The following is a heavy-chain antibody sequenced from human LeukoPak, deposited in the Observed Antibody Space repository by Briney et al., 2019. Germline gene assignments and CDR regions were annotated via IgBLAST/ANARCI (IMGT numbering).Heavy chain of an antibody. CDR1: GYTFTGYY. D-gene: IGHD7-27*01. CDR2: INPNSGGT. CDR3: VRESITGDRDFDY. Sequence: VASVKVSCKAYGYTFTGYYMHWVRQAPGQGLEWMGRINPNSGGTNYAQKFQGRVTMTRDTSISTAYMELSRLRSDDTAVYYCVRESITGDRDFDYWGQGTLITVSS. V-gene: IGHV1-2*06. J-gene: IGHJ4*02.